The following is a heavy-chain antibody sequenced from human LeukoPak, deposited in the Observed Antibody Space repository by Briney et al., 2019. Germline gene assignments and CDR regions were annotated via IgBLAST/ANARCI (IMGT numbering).Heavy chain of an antibody. CDR2: INHSGST. J-gene: IGHJ4*02. D-gene: IGHD2-8*01. CDR3: ARDSRIMDTIGTDY. CDR1: GGSFSGYY. Sequence: QPSETLSLTCAVCGGSFSGYYWSWIRQPPGKGLEWIGEINHSGSTNYNPSLKSRVTISVDTSKNQFSLKLSSVTAADTAVYCCARDSRIMDTIGTDYWGQGTLVTVSS. V-gene: IGHV4-34*01.